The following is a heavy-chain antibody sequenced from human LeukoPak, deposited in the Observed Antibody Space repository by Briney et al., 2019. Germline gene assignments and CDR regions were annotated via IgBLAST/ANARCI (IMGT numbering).Heavy chain of an antibody. J-gene: IGHJ4*02. CDR1: GFTFSSYG. CDR3: AKDSVDTAIGY. V-gene: IGHV3-30*18. Sequence: GGSLRLSCAASGFTFSSYGMHWVRQAPGKGLEWVAVISYDGSNKYYADSVKGRFTISRDNSKNTLYLQMNSLRAEDTAVYYCAKDSVDTAIGYWGQGTLVTVSS. D-gene: IGHD5-18*01. CDR2: ISYDGSNK.